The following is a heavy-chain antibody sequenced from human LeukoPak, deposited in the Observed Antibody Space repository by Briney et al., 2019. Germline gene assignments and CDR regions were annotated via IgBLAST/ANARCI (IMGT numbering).Heavy chain of an antibody. Sequence: PGGSLRLSCAASGFTFSNYEMNWVRQAPGKGLEWVSSISSSSYIYYADSVKGRFTISRDNAKNSLYLQMNSLRAEDTAVYYCARVFFINGVAARTPGPFDYWGQGTLVTVSS. CDR2: ISSSSYI. V-gene: IGHV3-69-1*01. CDR1: GFTFSNYE. D-gene: IGHD2-8*01. CDR3: ARVFFINGVAARTPGPFDY. J-gene: IGHJ4*02.